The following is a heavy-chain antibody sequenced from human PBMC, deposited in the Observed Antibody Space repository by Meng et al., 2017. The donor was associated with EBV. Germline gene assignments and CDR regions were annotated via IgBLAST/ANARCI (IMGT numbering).Heavy chain of an antibody. V-gene: IGHV1-69*01. D-gene: IGHD3-10*01. Sequence: QGQLVQSGGGVKKPGSSVKVSCKTSGGTFRSDAVSWVRQAPGQGLEWMGGLIPMSDAPHYAQKFQGRVTMTADESTNTHYMDLSGLRFEDTAVYYCASESGRGFTPDYWGQGTLVTVSS. CDR2: LIPMSDAP. CDR1: GGTFRSDA. CDR3: ASESGRGFTPDY. J-gene: IGHJ4*02.